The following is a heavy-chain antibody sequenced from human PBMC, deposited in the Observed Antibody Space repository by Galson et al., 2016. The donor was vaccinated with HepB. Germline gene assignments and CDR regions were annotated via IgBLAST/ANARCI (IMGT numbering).Heavy chain of an antibody. CDR3: ARGSSGHVEIDY. CDR2: LNPSGGST. CDR1: GYTFTSYY. D-gene: IGHD6-19*01. V-gene: IGHV1-46*01. Sequence: SVKVSCKASGYTFTSYYMHWVRLAPGQGLEWMGILNPSGGSTTYAQKFQGRVTMTRDTSTSTVYMELSSLRSEDTAVYYCARGSSGHVEIDYWGQGTLVTVSS. J-gene: IGHJ4*02.